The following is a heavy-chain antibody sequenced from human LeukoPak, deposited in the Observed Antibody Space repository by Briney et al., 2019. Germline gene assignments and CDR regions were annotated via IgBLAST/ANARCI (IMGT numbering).Heavy chain of an antibody. V-gene: IGHV3-15*01. CDR3: TTWTSL. J-gene: IGHJ4*02. Sequence: GGSLRLSCTTSGFTFSTYEMNWVRQGPGKGLEWVSLIKSKTAGGTTEYAAPVKDRFTISRDDSKNTLYLQMNSLKTEDTAVYYCTTWTSLWGQGTLVTVSS. D-gene: IGHD3/OR15-3a*01. CDR2: IKSKTAGGTT. CDR1: GFTFSTYE.